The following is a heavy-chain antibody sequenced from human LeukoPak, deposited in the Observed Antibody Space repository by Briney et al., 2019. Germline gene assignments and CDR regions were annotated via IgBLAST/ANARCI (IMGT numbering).Heavy chain of an antibody. CDR1: GFTFSSYA. V-gene: IGHV3-30*04. Sequence: GRSLRLSCAASGFTFSSYAMHWVRQAPGKGLEWVAVISYDGSNKYYADSVKGRFTISRDNSKNTLYLQMNSLRAEDTAVYYCARDLSDYGDYTFAEYFQHWGQAPWSPSPQ. J-gene: IGHJ1*01. CDR3: ARDLSDYGDYTFAEYFQH. CDR2: ISYDGSNK. D-gene: IGHD4-17*01.